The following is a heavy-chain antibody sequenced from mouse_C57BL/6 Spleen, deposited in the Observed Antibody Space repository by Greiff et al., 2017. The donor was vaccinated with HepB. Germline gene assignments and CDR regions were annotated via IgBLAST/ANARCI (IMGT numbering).Heavy chain of an antibody. Sequence: VQLQQPGAELVKPGASVKMSCKASGYTFTSYWITWVKQRPGQGLEWIGDIYPGSGSTNYNEKFKSKATLTVDTSSSTAYMQLSSLTSEDSAVYYCAREEGYYYGSSYGFAYWGQGTLVTVSA. CDR1: GYTFTSYW. J-gene: IGHJ3*01. D-gene: IGHD1-1*01. CDR3: AREEGYYYGSSYGFAY. CDR2: IYPGSGST. V-gene: IGHV1-55*01.